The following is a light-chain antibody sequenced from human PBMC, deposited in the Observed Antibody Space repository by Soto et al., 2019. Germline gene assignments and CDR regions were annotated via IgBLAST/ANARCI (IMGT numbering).Light chain of an antibody. Sequence: DIQMTQSPSTLSASVGDRVTITCRASQSIRTWLAWYQQKPGKAPRLLIYKASNLDSGVPSRFSGSGSETEFTLTISSLQTDDFATYFCQQDNSYPYTFGQGTKLEIK. V-gene: IGKV1-5*03. CDR1: QSIRTW. J-gene: IGKJ2*01. CDR3: QQDNSYPYT. CDR2: KAS.